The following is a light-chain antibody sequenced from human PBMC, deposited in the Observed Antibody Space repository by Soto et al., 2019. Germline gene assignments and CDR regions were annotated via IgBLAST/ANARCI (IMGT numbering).Light chain of an antibody. V-gene: IGKV1-5*03. J-gene: IGKJ5*01. CDR2: KAS. CDR1: QSISSW. CDR3: QQYDSFSVT. Sequence: DIQMTQSPATLSASVGDRFTITFLASQSISSWLAWYRQKPGKAPKLLISKASTLESGVPSRFSGSGSGTEFRLTISTMQPDDFATYYCQQYDSFSVTFGQGTRLE.